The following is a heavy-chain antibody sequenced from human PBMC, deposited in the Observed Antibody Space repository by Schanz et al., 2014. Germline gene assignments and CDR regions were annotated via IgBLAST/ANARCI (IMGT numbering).Heavy chain of an antibody. CDR2: VFPNGIT. CDR1: GVSIRSGTYY. CDR3: ARDTTWRLDL. J-gene: IGHJ2*01. D-gene: IGHD1-1*01. Sequence: QVQLQESGPGLVKPSQTLSLTCTVSGVSIRSGTYYWSWIRQPAGKALEWVGRVFPNGITNYNPSLNIRVTISLDTSKNQFTLTRTSLTAADTAVYYCARDTTWRLDLWGRGTLVTVSS. V-gene: IGHV4-61*02.